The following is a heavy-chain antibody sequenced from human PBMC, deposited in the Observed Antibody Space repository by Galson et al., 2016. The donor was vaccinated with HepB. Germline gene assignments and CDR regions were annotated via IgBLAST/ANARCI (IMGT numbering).Heavy chain of an antibody. Sequence: SLRLSCAASGITFSNYGMHWVRQAPGKGLEWVALIWYDGSNKHYADSVKGRFTISRDNSKNTLYLQMNSLTAEDTAVYYCARAPEGGMDVWGQGTTVTVSS. CDR1: GITFSNYG. V-gene: IGHV3-33*01. J-gene: IGHJ6*02. D-gene: IGHD1-26*01. CDR2: IWYDGSNK. CDR3: ARAPEGGMDV.